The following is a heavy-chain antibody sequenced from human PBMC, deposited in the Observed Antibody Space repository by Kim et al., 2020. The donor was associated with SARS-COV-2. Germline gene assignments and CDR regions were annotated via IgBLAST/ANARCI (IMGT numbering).Heavy chain of an antibody. CDR3: ARDAQGIAASSYAYDI. V-gene: IGHV4-34*01. J-gene: IGHJ3*02. Sequence: SLRSRLTISVDTSQNQFSLKLSSVTAADTAVYYCARDAQGIAASSYAYDIWGQGTMVTVSS. D-gene: IGHD6-13*01.